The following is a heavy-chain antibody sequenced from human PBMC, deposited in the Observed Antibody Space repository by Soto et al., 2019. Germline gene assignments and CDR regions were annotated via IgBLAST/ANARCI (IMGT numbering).Heavy chain of an antibody. CDR2: ISGSGDST. CDR3: AKERSSGWSLDY. J-gene: IGHJ4*02. D-gene: IGHD6-19*01. Sequence: PGGSLRLSCAASGFTFSTYAMNWVRQAPGKGLEWVSGISGSGDSTYYADSVKGRFTVSRDNSKNTLYLQMNSLRAEDTAVFYCAKERSSGWSLDYWGQGTLVNVS. V-gene: IGHV3-23*01. CDR1: GFTFSTYA.